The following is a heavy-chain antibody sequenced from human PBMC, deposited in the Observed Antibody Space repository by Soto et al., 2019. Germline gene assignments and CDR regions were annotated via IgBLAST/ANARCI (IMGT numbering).Heavy chain of an antibody. J-gene: IGHJ6*02. Sequence: QVQLVQSGAEVKKPGSSVKVSCKASGGTFSSYTISWVRQAPGQGLEWMGRIIPILGIANYAQKFQGRVTITADKATSTAYMELRSLRSEDTAVYYCARDVRRGYSYGYYGMDVWGQGTTVTVSS. D-gene: IGHD5-18*01. V-gene: IGHV1-69*02. CDR1: GGTFSSYT. CDR2: IIPILGIA. CDR3: ARDVRRGYSYGYYGMDV.